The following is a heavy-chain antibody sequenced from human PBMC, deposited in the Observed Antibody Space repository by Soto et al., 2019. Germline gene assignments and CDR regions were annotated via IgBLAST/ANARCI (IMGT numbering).Heavy chain of an antibody. CDR3: AAGGSGDYAT. CDR2: IKTDGTYA. V-gene: IGHV3-74*01. Sequence: EVQLVESGGALVQPGGSLRLSCAASGFTFSTYWMHWVRQAPGKGLLWVSRIKTDGTYATYADSVKGRFTISRDNAQKTLSLQMPRLCVQGASVSNCAAGGSGDYATWCQGTVVTVSS. J-gene: IGHJ5*02. D-gene: IGHD3-22*01. CDR1: GFTFSTYW.